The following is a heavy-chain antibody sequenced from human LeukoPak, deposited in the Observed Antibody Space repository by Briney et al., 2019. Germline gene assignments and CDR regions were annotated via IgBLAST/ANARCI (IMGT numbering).Heavy chain of an antibody. D-gene: IGHD5-18*01. J-gene: IGHJ4*02. Sequence: ASVKVSCKASGYIFTDYYMHWVRQAPGQGLEWMGWINPNTGDIVYAQRFQGRVTLTRDTSITTSYMDLSSLISDDTAVYYCARPYQLDTAYSPDALWGQGTLVTVSS. CDR1: GYIFTDYY. CDR2: INPNTGDI. CDR3: ARPYQLDTAYSPDAL. V-gene: IGHV1-2*02.